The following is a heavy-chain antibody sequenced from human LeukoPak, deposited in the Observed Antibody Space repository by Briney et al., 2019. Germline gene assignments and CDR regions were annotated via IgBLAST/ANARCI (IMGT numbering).Heavy chain of an antibody. CDR1: GGTFSSYA. D-gene: IGHD4-23*01. J-gene: IGHJ4*02. CDR2: IIPILGIA. V-gene: IGHV1-69*04. Sequence: SVKVSCKASGGTFSSYAISWVRQAPGQGLEWMGRIIPILGIANYAQKFQGRVTITADKSTSTAYMELSILRSEDTAVYYCARDVGSTTVVTLGGDYWGQGTLVTVSS. CDR3: ARDVGSTTVVTLGGDY.